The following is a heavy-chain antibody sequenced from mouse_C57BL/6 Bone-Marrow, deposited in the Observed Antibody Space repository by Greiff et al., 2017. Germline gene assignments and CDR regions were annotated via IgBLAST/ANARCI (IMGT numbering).Heavy chain of an antibody. CDR3: TTVLNWYFDV. CDR1: GYTFTDYE. J-gene: IGHJ1*03. Sequence: SGAELVRPGASVTLSCTASGYTFTDYEMHWVKQTPVHGLEWIGAIDPETGGTAYNQKFKGKAILTADKSSSKAYMELRSLTAEDSAVYYCTTVLNWYFDVWGTGTTVTVSS. CDR2: IDPETGGT. V-gene: IGHV1-15*01.